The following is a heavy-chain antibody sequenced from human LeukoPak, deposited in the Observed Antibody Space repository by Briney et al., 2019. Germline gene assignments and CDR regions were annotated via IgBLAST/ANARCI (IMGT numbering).Heavy chain of an antibody. CDR2: IYPGDSDT. CDR3: ARRSDSGSYSY. CDR1: GYSFTNYW. D-gene: IGHD3-10*01. J-gene: IGHJ4*02. V-gene: IGHV5-51*01. Sequence: GESLKISCKGGGYSFTNYWIVWVRQMPGKGLEWMGIIYPGDSDTRYSPSFQGQVTISADKSISTAYLQWSSLKASDTAMYYCARRSDSGSYSYWGQGTLVTVSS.